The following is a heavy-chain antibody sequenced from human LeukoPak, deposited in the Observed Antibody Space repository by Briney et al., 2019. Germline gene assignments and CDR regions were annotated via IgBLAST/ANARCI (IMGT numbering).Heavy chain of an antibody. J-gene: IGHJ4*02. CDR1: KFTFSTYS. V-gene: IGHV3-48*01. Sequence: GGSLRLACAASKFTFSTYSMNWVRQAPGKGLEWVSYISTGGSPIYYADSVKGRFTISRVNAKNSLYLQMNSVRAEDTAVYYCAQTSGYWGQGTLVTVYS. CDR3: AQTSGY. CDR2: ISTGGSPI.